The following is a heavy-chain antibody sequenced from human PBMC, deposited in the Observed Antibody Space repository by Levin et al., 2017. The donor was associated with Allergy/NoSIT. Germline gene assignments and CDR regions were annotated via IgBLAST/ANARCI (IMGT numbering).Heavy chain of an antibody. D-gene: IGHD6-13*01. CDR2: ISYDASKK. J-gene: IGHJ4*02. CDR1: GFTFSSYA. CDR3: ARDDAADGSNHFDY. V-gene: IGHV3-30-3*01. Sequence: GSLRLSCAASGFTFSSYAMHWVRQAPGKGLEWVAVISYDASKKYYADSVEGRFTISRDSSRNTVFLQMNSLRAEDTAVYYCARDDAADGSNHFDYWGQGTLVTVSS.